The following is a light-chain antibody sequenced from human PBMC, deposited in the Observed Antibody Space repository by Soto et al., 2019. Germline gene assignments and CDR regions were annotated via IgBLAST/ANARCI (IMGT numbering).Light chain of an antibody. J-gene: IGLJ2*01. CDR3: VLYMSSGIPL. CDR2: STN. Sequence: QTVVTQEPSFSVSPGKTVTLTCGLSSGSVSTNNYPSWYQQTPGQAPRTLIYSTNTRSSGVPDRFSGSIVGNKAALTITGAQADDESDYYCVLYMSSGIPLFGGGTKLTVL. CDR1: SGSVSTNNY. V-gene: IGLV8-61*01.